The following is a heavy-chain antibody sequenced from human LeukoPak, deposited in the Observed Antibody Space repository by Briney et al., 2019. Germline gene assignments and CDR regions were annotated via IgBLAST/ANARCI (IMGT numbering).Heavy chain of an antibody. CDR3: AELGITMIGGV. Sequence: PGGSLRLSCAASGFTISSDEMNWVRQAQGKGLEWVSYISSSGSTIYYADSVKGRFTISRDNAKNSLYLQMNSLRAEDTAVYYCAELGITMIGGVWGKGTTVTISS. V-gene: IGHV3-48*03. CDR2: ISSSGSTI. J-gene: IGHJ6*04. D-gene: IGHD3-10*02. CDR1: GFTISSDE.